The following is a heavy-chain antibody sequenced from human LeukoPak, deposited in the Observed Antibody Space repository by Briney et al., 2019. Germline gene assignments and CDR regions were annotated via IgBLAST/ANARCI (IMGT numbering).Heavy chain of an antibody. CDR1: GYRFTSYW. D-gene: IGHD6-19*01. CDR3: ARSIAVAGFGT. Sequence: GESLNISCKGAGYRFTSYWIGWVRPMPGKGLEWMGIIYPGDSDTRYSPSFQGQVTISADKSFSTAYLQWSSLKASDTAMYYCARSIAVAGFGTWGQGTLVTVSS. J-gene: IGHJ5*02. V-gene: IGHV5-51*01. CDR2: IYPGDSDT.